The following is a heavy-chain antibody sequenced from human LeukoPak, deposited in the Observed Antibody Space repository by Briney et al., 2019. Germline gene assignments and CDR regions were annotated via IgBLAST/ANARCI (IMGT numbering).Heavy chain of an antibody. V-gene: IGHV1-8*01. CDR1: GYTFTNYD. D-gene: IGHD1-26*01. J-gene: IGHJ5*02. CDR2: MNPNSGNT. Sequence: GASVKVSCKASGYTFTNYDINWVRQATGQGLEWMGWMNPNSGNTGYAQKFQGRVTMTRNTSISTAYMDLSSLKSEDTAVYYCAKSVGPGGSFYNWFDPWGQGTLVTVSS. CDR3: AKSVGPGGSFYNWFDP.